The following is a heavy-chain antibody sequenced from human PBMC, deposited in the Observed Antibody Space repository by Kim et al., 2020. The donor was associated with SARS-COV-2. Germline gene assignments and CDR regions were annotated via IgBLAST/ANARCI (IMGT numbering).Heavy chain of an antibody. J-gene: IGHJ4*02. D-gene: IGHD6-19*01. CDR3: AKHPGYSSGWYGFDY. V-gene: IGHV3-23*01. Sequence: DSVKGRFTISRDNSKNTLYLQMNSLRAEDTAVYYCAKHPGYSSGWYGFDYWGQGTLVTVSS.